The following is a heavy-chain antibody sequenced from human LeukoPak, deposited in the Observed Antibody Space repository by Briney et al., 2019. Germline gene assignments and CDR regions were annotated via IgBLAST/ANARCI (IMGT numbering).Heavy chain of an antibody. CDR3: ARLDYYDSSGYYYPHYYYMDV. CDR1: GFTFSSYW. D-gene: IGHD3-22*01. Sequence: GGSLRLSCAASGFTFSSYWMSWVRQAPGKGLEWVANIKQDGSEKYYVDSVKGRFTISRDNAKNSLYLQMNSLRAEDTAVYYCARLDYYDSSGYYYPHYYYMDVWGKGTTVTVSS. J-gene: IGHJ6*03. CDR2: IKQDGSEK. V-gene: IGHV3-7*01.